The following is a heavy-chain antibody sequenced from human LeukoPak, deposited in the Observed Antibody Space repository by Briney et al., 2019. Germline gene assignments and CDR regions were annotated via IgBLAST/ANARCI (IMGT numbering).Heavy chain of an antibody. CDR1: GGSISSYF. CDR3: ARGEHTFDY. Sequence: PSETLSLTCTVSGGSISSYFWNWIRQPAGEGLEWIGRVYSSGYTNYNPSLQSRVTMSVDTSKNQFSLKLSSVTAADTAVYYCARGEHTFDYWGQGTLVTVS. D-gene: IGHD1/OR15-1a*01. J-gene: IGHJ4*02. CDR2: VYSSGYT. V-gene: IGHV4-4*07.